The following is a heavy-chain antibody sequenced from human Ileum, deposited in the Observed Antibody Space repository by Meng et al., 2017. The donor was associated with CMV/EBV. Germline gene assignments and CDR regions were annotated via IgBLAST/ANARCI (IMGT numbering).Heavy chain of an antibody. CDR1: SGSVRSTDW. CDR2: TSHTGKI. D-gene: IGHD1-14*01. CDR3: VRNFDS. Sequence: TLSVTCVVSSGSVRSTDWWSWVRQPPGKGLEWIGETSHTGKININPSLESRVTISLDKPKNHFSLTLNSVTAADTAVYYCVRNFDSWGQGTLVTVSS. J-gene: IGHJ4*02. V-gene: IGHV4-4*02.